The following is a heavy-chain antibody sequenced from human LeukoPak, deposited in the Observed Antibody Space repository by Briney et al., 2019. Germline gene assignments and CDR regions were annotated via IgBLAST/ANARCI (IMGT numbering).Heavy chain of an antibody. CDR3: AKGAWADY. J-gene: IGHJ4*02. CDR1: GFTFSSYG. V-gene: IGHV3-30*18. CDR2: ISYDGSNK. Sequence: GGSLRLSCAASGFTFSSYGMHWVRQAPGKGLEWVAVISYDGSNKYYADSVKGRFTISRDNSKNTLYLQMNSLRAEDTAVYYCAKGAWADYRGQGTLVTVSS.